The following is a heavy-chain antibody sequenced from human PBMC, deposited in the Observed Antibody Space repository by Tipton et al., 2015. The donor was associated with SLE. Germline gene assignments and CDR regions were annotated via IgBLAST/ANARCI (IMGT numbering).Heavy chain of an antibody. V-gene: IGHV4-59*11. CDR3: AREGLTAREGRFDL. CDR1: GGSISSHY. J-gene: IGHJ3*01. CDR2: MGYSGSS. Sequence: TLSLTCTVSGGSISSHYWSWIRQPPGRGLEWIGYMGYSGSSHYDPSLKSRVSMSLDTPNNEYSLKLRSVTAADTAVYFCAREGLTAREGRFDLWGQGTMVTVSS. D-gene: IGHD2-15*01.